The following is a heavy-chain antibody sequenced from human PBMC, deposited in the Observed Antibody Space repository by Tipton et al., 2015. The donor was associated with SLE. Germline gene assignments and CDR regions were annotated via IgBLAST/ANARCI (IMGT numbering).Heavy chain of an antibody. D-gene: IGHD2-15*01. CDR2: IYYTGST. CDR1: GGSINSGGYY. CDR3: AGGSSSPVYF. J-gene: IGHJ4*02. V-gene: IGHV4-31*03. Sequence: GLVKPSQTLSLTCTVSGGSINSGGYYWSWIRQHPGKGLEWIGHIYYTGSTYYNPSLKSRVTISLDTSKNQFSLKMSSVTAADTAVYYCAGGSSSPVYFWGQGTLVTVSS.